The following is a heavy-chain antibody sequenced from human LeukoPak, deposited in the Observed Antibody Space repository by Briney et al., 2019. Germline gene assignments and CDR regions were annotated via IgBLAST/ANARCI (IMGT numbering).Heavy chain of an antibody. CDR2: ISGSGGST. Sequence: PGGSLRLSCAASGFTFSSYGMHWVRQAPGKGLEWVSAISGSGGSTYYADSVKGRFTISRDNSKNTLYLQMNSLRAEDTAVYYCARDFRYTAAGFDYWGQGTLVTVSS. D-gene: IGHD6-13*01. CDR1: GFTFSSYG. J-gene: IGHJ4*02. CDR3: ARDFRYTAAGFDY. V-gene: IGHV3-23*01.